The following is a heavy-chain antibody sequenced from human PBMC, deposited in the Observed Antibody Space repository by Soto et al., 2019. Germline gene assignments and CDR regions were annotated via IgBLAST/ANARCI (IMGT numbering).Heavy chain of an antibody. J-gene: IGHJ6*02. CDR1: GSMFSDYY. CDR2: ISTASDT. Sequence: QVQLMQSGGGLVKPGGSLRISCAASGSMFSDYYMTWIRQTPVKGLEWVAYISTASDTTYVDSVRGRFTIYRYNARNSLYMQMNSLRAEDSAVYFCARGHYAMDVWGQGTTVTVS. CDR3: ARGHYAMDV. V-gene: IGHV3-11*03.